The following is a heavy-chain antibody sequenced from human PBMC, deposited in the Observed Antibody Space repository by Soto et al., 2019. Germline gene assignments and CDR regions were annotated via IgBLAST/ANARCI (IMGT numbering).Heavy chain of an antibody. J-gene: IGHJ6*02. V-gene: IGHV3-23*01. D-gene: IGHD3-3*01. Sequence: GGSLRLSCAASGFTFSSYAMSWVRQAPGKGLEWVSAISGSGGSTYYADSVKGRFTISRDNSKNTLYLQMNSLRAEDTAVYYCARAPFYDFWSGYLNYYYGMDVWGQGTTVTVSS. CDR3: ARAPFYDFWSGYLNYYYGMDV. CDR2: ISGSGGST. CDR1: GFTFSSYA.